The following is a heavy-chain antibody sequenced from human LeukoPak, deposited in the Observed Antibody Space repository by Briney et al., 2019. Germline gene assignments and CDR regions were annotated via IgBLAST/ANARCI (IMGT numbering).Heavy chain of an antibody. Sequence: SETLSLTCTVSGGSISSYYWSWIRQPPGKGLEWIGYIYYSGSTNYNPSLKSRVSMSVDTSKNQFSLKLSSVTAADTAVYYCARDSGTTGEVKFDPWGQGTLVTVSS. J-gene: IGHJ5*02. D-gene: IGHD3-10*01. CDR1: GGSISSYY. CDR3: ARDSGTTGEVKFDP. CDR2: IYYSGST. V-gene: IGHV4-59*12.